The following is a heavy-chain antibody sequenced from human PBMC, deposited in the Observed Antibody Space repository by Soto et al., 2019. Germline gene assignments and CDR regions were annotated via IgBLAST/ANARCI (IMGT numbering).Heavy chain of an antibody. J-gene: IGHJ6*04. CDR2: LYHTGLM. V-gene: IGHV4-39*01. Sequence: AEALSLTCTVSGDSVATDGYYWGWIRQPPGKGLEWVGSLYHTGLMYYSPSFERRVAMSVDTSRNQFSLQMRSVSAADTAGYFCGRHSSRGWSYHSGLDVCHTGNTITVSS. CDR3: GRHSSRGWSYHSGLDV. CDR1: GDSVATDGYY. D-gene: IGHD6-19*01.